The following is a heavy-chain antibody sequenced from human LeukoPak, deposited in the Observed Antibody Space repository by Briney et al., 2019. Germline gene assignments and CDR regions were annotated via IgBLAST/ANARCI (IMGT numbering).Heavy chain of an antibody. CDR3: ARTWTRVGAAAGYFDY. D-gene: IGHD6-13*01. CDR1: GGSISSGDYY. J-gene: IGHJ4*02. CDR2: IYYSGST. Sequence: SETLSLTCTVSGGSISSGDYYWSWVRQPPGKGLEWIGYIYYSGSTYYNPSLKSRVTISVDTSKNQFSLKLSSVTAADTAVYYCARTWTRVGAAAGYFDYWGQGTLVTVSS. V-gene: IGHV4-30-4*08.